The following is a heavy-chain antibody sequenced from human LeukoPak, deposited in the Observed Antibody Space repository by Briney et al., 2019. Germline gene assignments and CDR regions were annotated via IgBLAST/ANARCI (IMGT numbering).Heavy chain of an antibody. V-gene: IGHV3-23*01. J-gene: IGHJ4*02. CDR2: ISPSGDIT. D-gene: IGHD2-15*01. CDR1: GFIFSSHG. Sequence: GGTLRLSCAASGFIFSSHGMNWVRQAPGKGLEWVSGISPSGDITYYADSVKGRFTISRDNSKNRVYLQMDSLRFEDAAVYYCAKGVGYCSGGSCYILNYFDYWGQGTLVTVSS. CDR3: AKGVGYCSGGSCYILNYFDY.